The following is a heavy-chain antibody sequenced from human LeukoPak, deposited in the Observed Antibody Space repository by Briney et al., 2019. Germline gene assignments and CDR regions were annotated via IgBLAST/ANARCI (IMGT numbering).Heavy chain of an antibody. CDR3: ALQRTLWQQLLDY. Sequence: GGTLRLSCAASGFTFNSYAMTWVRQAPGKGLEWVSTISGSGDSTYYADSVKGRFTISRDNFKSTLYLQMNSLRAEDTAVYYCALQRTLWQQLLDYWGQGTLVTVSS. CDR1: GFTFNSYA. J-gene: IGHJ4*02. CDR2: ISGSGDST. V-gene: IGHV3-23*01. D-gene: IGHD6-13*01.